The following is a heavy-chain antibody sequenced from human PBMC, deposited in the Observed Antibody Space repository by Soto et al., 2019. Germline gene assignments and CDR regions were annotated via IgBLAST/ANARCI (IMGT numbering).Heavy chain of an antibody. Sequence: GGSLRLSCAASGFTFSSYWMHWVRQAPGKGLVWVSRINSDGSSTSYADSVKGRFTISRDNAKNTLCLQMNSLRAEDTAVYYCARGLYSAHYYYYGMDVWGQGTTVTVSS. CDR2: INSDGSST. V-gene: IGHV3-74*01. D-gene: IGHD1-26*01. J-gene: IGHJ6*02. CDR3: ARGLYSAHYYYYGMDV. CDR1: GFTFSSYW.